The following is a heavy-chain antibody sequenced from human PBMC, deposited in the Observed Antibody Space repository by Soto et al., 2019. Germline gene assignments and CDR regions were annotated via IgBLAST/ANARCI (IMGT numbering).Heavy chain of an antibody. V-gene: IGHV1-3*01. J-gene: IGHJ4*02. CDR3: ARDGGLGATKYYFDY. D-gene: IGHD1-26*01. CDR2: INAGNGNT. CDR1: GYTFTSYA. Sequence: KVSCQASGYTFTSYAMHWLRQAPGQRLEWMGWINAGNGNTKYSQKFQGRVTITRDTSASTAYMELSSLRSQDTAVYYCARDGGLGATKYYFDYWGQGTLVTVSS.